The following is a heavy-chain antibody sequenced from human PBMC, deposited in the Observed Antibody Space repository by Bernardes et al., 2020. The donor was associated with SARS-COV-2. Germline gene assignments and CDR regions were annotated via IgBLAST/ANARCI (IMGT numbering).Heavy chain of an antibody. Sequence: SETLSLTCTVSGASISSGGYYWSWIRQHPGKGLEWIAYIHYSGSTSDNPSLNSRVSISLDTSKNQFSLRLRSVTAADTAVYYCARGPGSSGYHSYFYYGMDVWGQGTTVTVSS. CDR2: IHYSGST. J-gene: IGHJ6*02. CDR1: GASISSGGYY. V-gene: IGHV4-31*03. CDR3: ARGPGSSGYHSYFYYGMDV. D-gene: IGHD3-22*01.